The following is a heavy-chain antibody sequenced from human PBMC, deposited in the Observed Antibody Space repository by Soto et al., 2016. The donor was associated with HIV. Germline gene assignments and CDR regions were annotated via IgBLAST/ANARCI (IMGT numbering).Heavy chain of an antibody. CDR2: ISGSGGST. Sequence: EVQLLESGGGLVQPGGSLRLSCAASGFTFSSYAMSWVRQAPGKGLEWVSAISGSGGSTYYADSVKGRFTISRDNSKNTLYLQMNSLRAEDTAVYHCAKDIEMATIGLEASGAVGYWGQGTLVTVSS. J-gene: IGHJ4*02. CDR1: GFTFSSYA. CDR3: AKDIEMATIGLEASGAVGY. D-gene: IGHD5-12*01. V-gene: IGHV3-23*01.